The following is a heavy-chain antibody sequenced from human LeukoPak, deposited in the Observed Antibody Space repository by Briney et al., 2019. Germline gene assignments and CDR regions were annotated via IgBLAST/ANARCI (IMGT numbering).Heavy chain of an antibody. Sequence: GESLKISCKGSGYSFTSYWIGWVARLPGKGLGGLGIIYPGDSDTRYSPSFQGQVTISADKSISTAYLQWSSLKASDTAMYYCASGNWNYRAYYFDYWGQGTLVTVSS. CDR1: GYSFTSYW. D-gene: IGHD1-7*01. J-gene: IGHJ4*02. V-gene: IGHV5-51*01. CDR2: IYPGDSDT. CDR3: ASGNWNYRAYYFDY.